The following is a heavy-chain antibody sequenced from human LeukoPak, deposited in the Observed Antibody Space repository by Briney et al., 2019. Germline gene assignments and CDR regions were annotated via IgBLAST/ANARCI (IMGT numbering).Heavy chain of an antibody. J-gene: IGHJ3*02. D-gene: IGHD3-22*01. Sequence: SETLSLTCTVSGGSISSSSYYWGWIRQPPGKGLEWIGSIYYSGSTNYNPSLKSRVTISLDMSKNQFSLKLSSVTAADTALYYCARHFTYYYDSSGYPRDAFDIWGQGTVVTVSS. V-gene: IGHV4-39*01. CDR2: IYYSGST. CDR3: ARHFTYYYDSSGYPRDAFDI. CDR1: GGSISSSSYY.